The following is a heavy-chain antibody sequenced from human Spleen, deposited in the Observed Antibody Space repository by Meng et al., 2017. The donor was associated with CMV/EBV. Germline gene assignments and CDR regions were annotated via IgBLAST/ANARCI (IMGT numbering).Heavy chain of an antibody. D-gene: IGHD6-6*01. CDR3: ARGRGGSSSALLGY. CDR2: INPNSGGT. CDR1: GYTFTGYY. J-gene: IGHJ4*02. V-gene: IGHV1-2*02. Sequence: ASVKVSCKTSGYTFTGYYMHWVRQAPGQGLEWMGWINPNSGGTNYAQKFQGRVTMTRDTSISTAHMELSRLRADDTAVYYCARGRGGSSSALLGYWGQGTLVTV.